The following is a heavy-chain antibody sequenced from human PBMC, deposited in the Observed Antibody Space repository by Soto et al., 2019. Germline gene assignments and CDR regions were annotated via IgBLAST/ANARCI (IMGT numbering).Heavy chain of an antibody. CDR3: ERDSSTLPHYYLDV. CDR1: GYTFTNYA. CDR2: ISAYNGNT. V-gene: IGHV1-18*01. Sequence: QVQLVQSGAELKKPGASVKVSCKASGYTFTNYAISWVRQAPGQGPEWMGWISAYNGNTNYTQKLQVRLPKTTETPTSTAYMELRSLRSDDTAGYDGERDSSTLPHYYLDVWGKGTTVTVSS. D-gene: IGHD6-13*01. J-gene: IGHJ6*03.